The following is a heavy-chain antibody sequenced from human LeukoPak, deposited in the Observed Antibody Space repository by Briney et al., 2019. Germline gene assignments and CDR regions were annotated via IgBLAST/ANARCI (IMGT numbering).Heavy chain of an antibody. Sequence: ASVEVSCKASGYTFTSYGISWVRQAPGQGLEWMGWISAYNGNTNYAQKLQGRVTMTTDTSTSTAYMELRSLRSDDTAVYYCARDDIFRIAAAGTFDYWGQGTLVTVSS. V-gene: IGHV1-18*01. J-gene: IGHJ4*02. CDR2: ISAYNGNT. D-gene: IGHD6-13*01. CDR3: ARDDIFRIAAAGTFDY. CDR1: GYTFTSYG.